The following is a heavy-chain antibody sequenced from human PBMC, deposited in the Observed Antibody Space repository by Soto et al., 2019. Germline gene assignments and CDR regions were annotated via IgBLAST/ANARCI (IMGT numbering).Heavy chain of an antibody. D-gene: IGHD3-3*01. CDR3: AKLVLECLLPYGMDV. Sequence: PGGSLRLSCAASGFTFSSYSMNWVRQAPGKGLEWVSSISSSSSYIYYADSVKGRFTISRDNAKNSLYLQMNSLRAEDTAVYYCAKLVLECLLPYGMDVWGQGTTVTVSS. J-gene: IGHJ6*02. V-gene: IGHV3-21*01. CDR1: GFTFSSYS. CDR2: ISSSSSYI.